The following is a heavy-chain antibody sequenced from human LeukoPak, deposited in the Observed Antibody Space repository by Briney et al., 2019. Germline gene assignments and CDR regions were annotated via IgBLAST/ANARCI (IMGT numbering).Heavy chain of an antibody. J-gene: IGHJ3*02. Sequence: GGSLRLSCAASGLTFSDYYMSWIRQAPGKGLEWVSYISSSGSTIYYADSVKGRFTISRDNAKNSLYLQMNSLRAEDTAVYYCARLAYCGGDCKVEAFDIWGQGTMVTVSS. CDR3: ARLAYCGGDCKVEAFDI. V-gene: IGHV3-11*01. CDR1: GLTFSDYY. CDR2: ISSSGSTI. D-gene: IGHD2-21*02.